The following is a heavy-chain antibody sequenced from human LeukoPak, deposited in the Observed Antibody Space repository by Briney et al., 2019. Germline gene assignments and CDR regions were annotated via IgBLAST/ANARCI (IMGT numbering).Heavy chain of an antibody. Sequence: ASVKVSCKASGYTFTCYYMHWARQAPGQGLEWMGWINPNSGGTNYAQKVQGRVTMTRDTSISTAYMELSRLRSDDTAVYYCARAGRTFIVVVPAAIRYWGQGTLVTVSS. CDR2: INPNSGGT. V-gene: IGHV1-2*02. CDR3: ARAGRTFIVVVPAAIRY. J-gene: IGHJ4*02. D-gene: IGHD2-2*02. CDR1: GYTFTCYY.